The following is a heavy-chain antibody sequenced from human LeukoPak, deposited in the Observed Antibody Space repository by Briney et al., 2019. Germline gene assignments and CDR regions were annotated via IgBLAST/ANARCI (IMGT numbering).Heavy chain of an antibody. CDR1: GGSVSNNNDY. CDR2: IYTSGST. D-gene: IGHD3-10*01. CDR3: ARDHPVTMAPHFDY. J-gene: IGHJ4*02. V-gene: IGHV4-61*02. Sequence: SQTLSLTCTVSGGSVSNNNDYWSWIRQPAGKGLEWIGRIYTSGSTNYNPSLKSRVTMSVDTSKNQFSLKLSSVTAADTAVYYCARDHPVTMAPHFDYWGQGTLVTVSS.